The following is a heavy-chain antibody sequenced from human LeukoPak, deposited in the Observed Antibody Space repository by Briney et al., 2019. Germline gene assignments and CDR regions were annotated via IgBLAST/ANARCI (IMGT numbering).Heavy chain of an antibody. V-gene: IGHV3-74*01. Sequence: PGGSLRLSCAASGFTFSSYWMHWVRQAPGKGLVWVSRINSDGSSTSYADSVKGRFTISRDNAKNSLYLQMNSLRAEDTALYHCAKDPNGDYVGAFDSWGQGTMVTVSS. CDR2: INSDGSST. J-gene: IGHJ3*02. CDR1: GFTFSSYW. D-gene: IGHD4-17*01. CDR3: AKDPNGDYVGAFDS.